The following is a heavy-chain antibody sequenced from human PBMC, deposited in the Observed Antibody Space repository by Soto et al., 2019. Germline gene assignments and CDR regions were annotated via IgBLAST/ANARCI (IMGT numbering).Heavy chain of an antibody. CDR1: GDSVSSNSAA. V-gene: IGHV6-1*01. CDR2: TYYRSKWYN. CDR3: ARDRFEAGGLNYYYYYGMDV. J-gene: IGHJ6*02. Sequence: SQTLSLTCAISGDSVSSNSAAWNWIRQSPSRGLEWLGRTYYRSKWYNDYAVSVKSRITIKPDTSKNQFSLQLNSVTPEDTAVYYCARDRFEAGGLNYYYYYGMDVWGQGTTVTVSS. D-gene: IGHD1-7*01.